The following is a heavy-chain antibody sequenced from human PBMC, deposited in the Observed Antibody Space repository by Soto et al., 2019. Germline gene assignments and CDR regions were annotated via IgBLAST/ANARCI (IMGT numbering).Heavy chain of an antibody. V-gene: IGHV4-39*01. CDR3: ARKTDYYDSSGYPQATFDY. Sequence: SETLSLTCTVSGGSISSSSYYWGWIRQPPGKGLEWIGSIYYSGSTYYNPSLKSRVTISVDTSKNQFSLKLSSVTAADTAVYYCARKTDYYDSSGYPQATFDYWGQGTLVTVSS. CDR1: GGSISSSSYY. D-gene: IGHD3-22*01. J-gene: IGHJ4*02. CDR2: IYYSGST.